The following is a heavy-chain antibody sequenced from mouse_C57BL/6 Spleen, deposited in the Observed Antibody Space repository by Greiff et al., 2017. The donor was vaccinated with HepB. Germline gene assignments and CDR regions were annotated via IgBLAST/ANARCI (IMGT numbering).Heavy chain of an antibody. J-gene: IGHJ3*01. CDR3: ARWGWLVTY. Sequence: VQLQQSGPELVKPGASVKISCKASGYTFTDYYMNWVKQSHGKSLEWIGDINPNNGGTSYNQKFKGKATLTVGKSSSTAYMELRSLTSEDSAVYYCARWGWLVTYWGQGTLVTVSA. D-gene: IGHD2-3*01. CDR2: INPNNGGT. CDR1: GYTFTDYY. V-gene: IGHV1-26*01.